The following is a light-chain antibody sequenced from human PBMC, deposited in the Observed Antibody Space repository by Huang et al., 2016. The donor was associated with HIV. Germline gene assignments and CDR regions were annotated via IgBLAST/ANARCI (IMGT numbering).Light chain of an antibody. J-gene: IGKJ5*01. Sequence: DIQVTQSPSSLSASVGDRVTITCRASQPINTYLNWCQQKPGKAPKLLIYDSSTLQSGVPSRFSGSGSGTDFTLTISSLQPEDFAAYYCQQSYSMPITFGLGTRLEI. V-gene: IGKV1-39*01. CDR1: QPINTY. CDR2: DSS. CDR3: QQSYSMPIT.